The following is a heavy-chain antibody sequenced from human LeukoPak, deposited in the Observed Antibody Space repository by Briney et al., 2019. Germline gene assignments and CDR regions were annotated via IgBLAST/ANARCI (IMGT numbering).Heavy chain of an antibody. CDR1: GYTFTSYA. CDR2: INTNTGNP. V-gene: IGHV7-4-1*02. D-gene: IGHD3-9*01. CDR3: ARGRIRLTGILWTDWFDP. J-gene: IGHJ5*02. Sequence: ASVKVSCKASGYTFTSYAMNWVRQAPGQGLEWMGWINTNTGNPTYAQGFTGRFVFSLDTSANTAYLQISSLKAEDTAVYYCARGRIRLTGILWTDWFDPWGQGTLVTVSS.